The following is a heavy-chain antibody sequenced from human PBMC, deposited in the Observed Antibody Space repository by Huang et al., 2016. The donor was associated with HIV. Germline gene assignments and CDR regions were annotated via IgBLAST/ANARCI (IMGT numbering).Heavy chain of an antibody. CDR3: ARAGGFEI. CDR2: SKIDGRTT. D-gene: IGHD2-15*01. V-gene: IGHV3-74*01. CDR1: GFKFSNYW. Sequence: EEHLVESGGGLVQHGGSLRLSCEASGFKFSNYWMQWVRQAPGKGLMWVSRSKIDGRTTDYADSVKGRFTISRDNAKNTLYLQMSSLTAEDTAIYYCARAGGFEIWGQGTVVTVSS. J-gene: IGHJ3*02.